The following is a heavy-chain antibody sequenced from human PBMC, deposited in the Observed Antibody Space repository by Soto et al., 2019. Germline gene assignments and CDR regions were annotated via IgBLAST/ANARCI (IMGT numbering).Heavy chain of an antibody. CDR3: VSINAGGWYYFDY. J-gene: IGHJ4*01. V-gene: IGHV4-39*02. Sequence: SETLSLTCAVSGGSIDNSTYYWGWIRQPPGKGLEWIGSVYYSGSSYYSPSLKSRVTMSVDSSKNHFSLILDSVTAADTAVYYCVSINAGGWYYFDYWGPELSWSPSPQ. CDR1: GGSIDNSTYY. CDR2: VYYSGSS. D-gene: IGHD6-19*01.